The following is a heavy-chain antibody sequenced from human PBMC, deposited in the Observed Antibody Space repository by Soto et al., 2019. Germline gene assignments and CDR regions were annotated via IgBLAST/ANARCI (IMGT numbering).Heavy chain of an antibody. V-gene: IGHV3-74*01. CDR3: ATDHDSSGYHSTF. CDR2: INSEGTRS. Sequence: WLCXRLFGLSGVWSFSSYCMDWSGQAPGKGLVLVSQINSEGTRSEHADSVKGRFTISRDNAKNTLYLQMNDLRAEDTAVYYCATDHDSSGYHSTFCGQRALVNVYS. D-gene: IGHD3-22*01. CDR1: VWSFSSYC. J-gene: IGHJ4*02.